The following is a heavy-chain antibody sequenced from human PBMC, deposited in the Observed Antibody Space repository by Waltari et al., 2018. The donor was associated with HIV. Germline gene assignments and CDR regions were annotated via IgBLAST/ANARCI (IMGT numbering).Heavy chain of an antibody. Sequence: QVQLQESGPGLVKPSETLSLTCTVSGGSISSYHWSWIRQPPGKGLEWIGYIYYSGSTNYNPSLKSRVTISVDTSKNQFSLKLSSVTAADTAVYYCARVSYDILTGFYYYYGMDVWGQGTTVTVSS. D-gene: IGHD3-9*01. CDR1: GGSISSYH. V-gene: IGHV4-59*01. CDR2: IYYSGST. CDR3: ARVSYDILTGFYYYYGMDV. J-gene: IGHJ6*02.